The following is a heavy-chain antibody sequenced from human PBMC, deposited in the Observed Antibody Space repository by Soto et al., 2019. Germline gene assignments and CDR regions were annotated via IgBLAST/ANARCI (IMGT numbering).Heavy chain of an antibody. D-gene: IGHD1-26*01. Sequence: CKASGGAFTDYIFDWVRQAPGQGLEWMGGIIPMFGTPKYAQKFQHRVTISADVSTGTAYMELTRLRFDDTAVYYCAGGRDQPPVGLYFESWGEGTRVTVSS. CDR1: GGAFTDYI. CDR3: AGGRDQPPVGLYFES. J-gene: IGHJ4*02. V-gene: IGHV1-69*01. CDR2: IIPMFGTP.